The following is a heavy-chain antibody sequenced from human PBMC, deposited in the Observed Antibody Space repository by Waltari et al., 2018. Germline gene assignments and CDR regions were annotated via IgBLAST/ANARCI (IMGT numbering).Heavy chain of an antibody. J-gene: IGHJ2*01. CDR2: IYYSGST. D-gene: IGHD4-17*01. CDR3: ARDRDYGDYRYFDL. V-gene: IGHV4-59*11. Sequence: TCTVSGGSISSHYWSWIRQPPGKGLEWIGYIYYSGSTNYNPSLKSRVTISVDTSKNQFSLKLSSVTAADTAVYYCARDRDYGDYRYFDLWGRGTLVTVSS. CDR1: GGSISSHY.